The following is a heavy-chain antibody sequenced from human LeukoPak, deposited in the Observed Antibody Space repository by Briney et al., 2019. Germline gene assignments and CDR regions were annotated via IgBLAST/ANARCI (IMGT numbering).Heavy chain of an antibody. CDR3: ARLSRGAVADY. D-gene: IGHD6-19*01. J-gene: IGHJ4*02. V-gene: IGHV4-39*07. CDR2: IYTSGST. Sequence: SETLSLTCTVSGGSISSSSYYWGWIRQPPGKGLEWIGSIYTSGSTNYNPSLKSRVTLSVDTSKNQLSLKVSSVTAADTAVYYCARLSRGAVADYWGQGTLVTVSS. CDR1: GGSISSSSYY.